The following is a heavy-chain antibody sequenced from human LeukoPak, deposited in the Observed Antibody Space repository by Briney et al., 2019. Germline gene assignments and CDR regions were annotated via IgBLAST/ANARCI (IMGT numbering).Heavy chain of an antibody. CDR3: ARDKSESEYFFDH. J-gene: IGHJ4*02. Sequence: LGGSLRLSCVTSGFTFSHYYMTWIRQAPGKGLEWVSYISGTGNKRYYAASVKGRFTISRDNAQNSLYLQMNSLRAEDTAIYYCARDKSESEYFFDHWGQGSLVAVSS. V-gene: IGHV3-11*01. D-gene: IGHD3-3*01. CDR2: ISGTGNKR. CDR1: GFTFSHYY.